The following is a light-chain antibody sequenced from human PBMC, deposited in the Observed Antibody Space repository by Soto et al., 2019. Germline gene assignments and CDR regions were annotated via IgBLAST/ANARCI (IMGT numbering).Light chain of an antibody. Sequence: DVVMTQSPLSLPVTPGEPASISCRSSQSLLYSNGNTYLDWYVQKPGQSPQLLIYLGSNRASGVPDRFSGSGSGTDFTLKICRVEAEDVGVYYCMQALQTPFTFGGGTKVEIK. J-gene: IGKJ4*01. CDR3: MQALQTPFT. CDR1: QSLLYSNGNTY. CDR2: LGS. V-gene: IGKV2-28*01.